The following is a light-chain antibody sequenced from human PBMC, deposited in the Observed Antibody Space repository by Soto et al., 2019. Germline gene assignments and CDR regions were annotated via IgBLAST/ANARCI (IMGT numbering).Light chain of an antibody. CDR1: QSVSTS. V-gene: IGKV3-15*01. CDR3: QQHNTWPWT. Sequence: EIVMTQSPATLSLSPGERATLSCRASQSVSTSLAWYLQKPGQAPRLLIYGASTRATGIPARFSGSGSGTEFTLPVSSLQSEDFAVYYCQQHNTWPWTFGQGTKVEIK. CDR2: GAS. J-gene: IGKJ1*01.